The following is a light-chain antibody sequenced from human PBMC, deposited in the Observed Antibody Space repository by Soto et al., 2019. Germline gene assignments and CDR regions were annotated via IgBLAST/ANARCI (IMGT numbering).Light chain of an antibody. CDR1: SSDVGAYKY. CDR2: EVT. J-gene: IGLJ3*02. V-gene: IGLV2-8*01. Sequence: QSALTQPPSASGSPGQSVTISCTGTSSDVGAYKYVSWYQQYPGKAPKLMIYEVTKRPSGVPDRFSGSKSVNTASLAVSGLQAEDEADYYCTSYAGNAIWVFGGGTKVTVL. CDR3: TSYAGNAIWV.